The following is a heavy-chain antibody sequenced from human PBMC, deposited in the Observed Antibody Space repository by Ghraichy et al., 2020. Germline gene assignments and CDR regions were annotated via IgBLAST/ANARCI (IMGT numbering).Heavy chain of an antibody. J-gene: IGHJ4*02. CDR3: ARAPSSSWYYDFDY. CDR2: IYYSGST. CDR1: GGSISNYY. D-gene: IGHD6-13*01. V-gene: IGHV4-59*01. Sequence: SETLSLICTVSGGSISNYYWSWIRQSPGKGLEWVGYIYYSGSTNYNPSLKSRLTISVDTSKNQFSLNLSSVTAADTAVYYCARAPSSSWYYDFDYWGQGTLVTVSS.